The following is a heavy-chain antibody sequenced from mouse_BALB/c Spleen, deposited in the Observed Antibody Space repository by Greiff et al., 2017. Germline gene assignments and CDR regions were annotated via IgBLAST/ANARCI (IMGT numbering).Heavy chain of an antibody. CDR2: IAPGSGST. CDR1: GYSFTSYW. J-gene: IGHJ4*01. Sequence: QVQLKESGPQLVRPGASVKISCKASGYSFTSYWMHWVKQRPGQGLEWIGRIAPGSGSTYYNEMFKGKATLTVDTSSSTAYIQLSSLSSEDSAVYFCAVTGYAMDYWGQGTSVTVSS. D-gene: IGHD4-1*01. V-gene: IGHV1-56*01. CDR3: AVTGYAMDY.